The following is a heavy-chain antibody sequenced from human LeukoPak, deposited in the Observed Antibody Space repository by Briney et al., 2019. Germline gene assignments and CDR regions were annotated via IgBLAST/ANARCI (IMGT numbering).Heavy chain of an antibody. D-gene: IGHD2-2*01. J-gene: IGHJ5*02. Sequence: GGSLRLSCAASGFTFSSYGMHWVRQAPGKGLEWVAFIRYDGSNKYYADSVKGRFTISRDNSKNTLYLQMNSLRAEDTAVYYCAKDFSVVPAANWFDPWRQGTLVTVSS. CDR1: GFTFSSYG. CDR3: AKDFSVVPAANWFDP. CDR2: IRYDGSNK. V-gene: IGHV3-30*02.